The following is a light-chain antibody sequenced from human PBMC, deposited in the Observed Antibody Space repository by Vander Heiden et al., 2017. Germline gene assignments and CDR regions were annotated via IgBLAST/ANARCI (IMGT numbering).Light chain of an antibody. CDR3: HQYYTIPRT. V-gene: IGKV4-1*01. J-gene: IGKJ1*01. CDR2: WAS. CDR1: QSVSNTSNNRNY. Sequence: DIVMTQSPDSLAVSLGERATINCKSSQSVSNTSNNRNYLSWYQLKPGQPPKLLIYWASTRGSGVPDRFSGSESGTDFTLTITSLQAEDVAVYYCHQYYTIPRTFGQGTRVEI.